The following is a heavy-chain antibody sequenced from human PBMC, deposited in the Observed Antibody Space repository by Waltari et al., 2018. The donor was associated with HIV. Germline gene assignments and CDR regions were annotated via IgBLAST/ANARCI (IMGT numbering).Heavy chain of an antibody. V-gene: IGHV1-2*02. CDR3: ARGGKYSSSSDAFDI. CDR2: INPNSGGT. D-gene: IGHD6-6*01. Sequence: QVQLVQSGAEVKKPGASVKVSCKASGYTFTGYYLHWVRQAPGQGLEWMGWINPNSGGTNYAQKFQGRVTMTRDTSISTAYMELSRLRSDDTAVYYCARGGKYSSSSDAFDIWGQGTMVTVSS. CDR1: GYTFTGYY. J-gene: IGHJ3*02.